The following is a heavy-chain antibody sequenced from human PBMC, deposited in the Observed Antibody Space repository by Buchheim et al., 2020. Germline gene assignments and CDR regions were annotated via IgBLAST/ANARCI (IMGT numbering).Heavy chain of an antibody. CDR1: GLTFSSYA. D-gene: IGHD3-22*01. Sequence: EVQLLESGGGLVQPGGSLRLSCAASGLTFSSYAMNWVRHAPGKGLEWVSGVSGSGGSTYYAASVKGRFTMSRDNSKNTLYLQMNSLRAEDTAVYYCAKDHLYYYDSSGYYKSWYFDLWGRGTL. V-gene: IGHV3-23*01. CDR2: VSGSGGST. J-gene: IGHJ2*01. CDR3: AKDHLYYYDSSGYYKSWYFDL.